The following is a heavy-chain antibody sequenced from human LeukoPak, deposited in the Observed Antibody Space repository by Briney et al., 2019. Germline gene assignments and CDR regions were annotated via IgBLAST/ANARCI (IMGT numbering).Heavy chain of an antibody. CDR3: ARDSGYGGMGTDAFDI. J-gene: IGHJ3*02. Sequence: GGSLRLSCAASGFTFSSYWMSWVRQAPGKGLEWVANIKQDGSEKYYVDSVKGRFTISRDNAKNSLYLQMNSLRAEDTAVYYCARDSGYGGMGTDAFDIWGQGTMVTVSS. D-gene: IGHD5-24*01. CDR2: IKQDGSEK. V-gene: IGHV3-7*01. CDR1: GFTFSSYW.